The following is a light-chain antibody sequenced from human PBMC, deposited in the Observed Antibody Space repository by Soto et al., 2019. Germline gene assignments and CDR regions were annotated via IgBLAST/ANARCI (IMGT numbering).Light chain of an antibody. CDR3: ASYTTSSTYV. CDR1: RSDVGGYSY. Sequence: QSALTQPASVSGSPGQSISISCTGTRSDVGGYSYVSWYQQQPGKAPKLVISDVSNRPSGVSDRFSGSKYGNTASLTISGLQTEDEAYYYCASYTTSSTYVFGTGTKLTV. V-gene: IGLV2-14*01. CDR2: DVS. J-gene: IGLJ1*01.